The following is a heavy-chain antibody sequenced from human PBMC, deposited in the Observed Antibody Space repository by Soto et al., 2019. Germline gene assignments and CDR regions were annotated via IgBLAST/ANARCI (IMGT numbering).Heavy chain of an antibody. V-gene: IGHV4-59*01. Sequence: SETLSLTWTVSGGSISSYYWSWIRQPPGKGLEWIGYINYSGSTNYNPSLKSRVTISVDTSKNQFSLKLSSVTAADTAVYYCSRLGYYFDYWGQGTLVTVSS. CDR1: GGSISSYY. CDR2: INYSGST. J-gene: IGHJ4*02. CDR3: SRLGYYFDY.